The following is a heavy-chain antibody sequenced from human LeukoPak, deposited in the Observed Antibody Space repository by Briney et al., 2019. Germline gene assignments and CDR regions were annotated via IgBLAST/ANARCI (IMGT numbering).Heavy chain of an antibody. CDR3: ARGPSGIPDY. V-gene: IGHV3-48*03. Sequence: GGSLRLSCAASGFTFSSYEMNWVRQAPGKGLEWVSYISRSGSTIYYADSVKGRFTIFRDNAKNSLHLQMNSLRAEDTAVYYCARGPSGIPDYWGQGTLVTVSS. CDR1: GFTFSSYE. D-gene: IGHD1-26*01. J-gene: IGHJ4*02. CDR2: ISRSGSTI.